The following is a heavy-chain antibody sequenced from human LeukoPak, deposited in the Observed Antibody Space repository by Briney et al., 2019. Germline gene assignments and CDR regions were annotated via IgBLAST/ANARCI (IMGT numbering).Heavy chain of an antibody. J-gene: IGHJ4*02. V-gene: IGHV4-39*01. CDR3: ARHQQWLVRVEY. CDR2: IYYTGST. D-gene: IGHD6-19*01. Sequence: SETLSLTCTVSGGSISSSSYFWGWIRQPPGKGLEWIGVIYYTGSTYYNPSLMSRVAISVDTSKNQFSLKLSSVTAADTAVYYCARHQQWLVRVEYWGQGTLVTVS. CDR1: GGSISSSSYF.